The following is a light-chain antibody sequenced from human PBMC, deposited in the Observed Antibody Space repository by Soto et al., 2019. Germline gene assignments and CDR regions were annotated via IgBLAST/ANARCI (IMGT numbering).Light chain of an antibody. CDR1: QSISSW. CDR3: QHYNTYPWT. J-gene: IGKJ1*01. V-gene: IGKV1-5*03. CDR2: KAS. Sequence: DIQMTQSPSTLSASVGDRVTITCRASQSISSWVAWYQQKLGKGPKLLIYKASHLESGVPSRFSGSGSGTEFTLTISSLQPGDFATYYCQHYNTYPWTFGHGTKVDIK.